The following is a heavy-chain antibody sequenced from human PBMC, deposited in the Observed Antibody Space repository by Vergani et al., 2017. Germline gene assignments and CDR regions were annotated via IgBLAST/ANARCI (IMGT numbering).Heavy chain of an antibody. Sequence: QVQLVESGGGVVQPGRSLRLSCAASGFTFSSYGMHWVRQAPGKGLEWVAVIWYDGSNKYYADSVKGRFTISRDNSKNTLYLQMNSLRAEDTAVYYCARERSIGVVKIFDYWGQGTLVTVSS. V-gene: IGHV3-33*01. CDR2: IWYDGSNK. CDR3: ARERSIGVVKIFDY. J-gene: IGHJ4*02. D-gene: IGHD3-16*01. CDR1: GFTFSSYG.